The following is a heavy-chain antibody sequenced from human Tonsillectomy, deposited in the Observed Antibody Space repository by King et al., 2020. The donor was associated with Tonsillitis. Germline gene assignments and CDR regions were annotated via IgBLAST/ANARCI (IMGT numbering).Heavy chain of an antibody. CDR3: ARERLYSSGWGIDY. D-gene: IGHD6-19*01. V-gene: IGHV3-33*05. J-gene: IGHJ4*02. CDR1: GFSFSSNG. Sequence: VQLVESGGGVVQPGRSLSLSCAASGFSFSSNGMHWVRQAPGKGLEWVAVISFDGSNKNYADSVKGRFTISRDNSNNTLFLHMNSLRAEDTAVYYCARERLYSSGWGIDYWGQGALLIVSS. CDR2: ISFDGSNK.